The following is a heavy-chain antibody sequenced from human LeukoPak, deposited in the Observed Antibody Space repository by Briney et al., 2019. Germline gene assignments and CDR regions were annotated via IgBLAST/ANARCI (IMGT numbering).Heavy chain of an antibody. Sequence: RGSLRLSCAASGSTLSSYGMHRVRQAPGKGREWVAVIWYDGSNKYYADSVKGRFTISRDNSKNTLYLQMNSLRAEDTTVYYCARDSGTVVTRGDSDYWGQGTLVTVSS. D-gene: IGHD4-23*01. J-gene: IGHJ4*02. CDR3: ARDSGTVVTRGDSDY. CDR1: GSTLSSYG. CDR2: IWYDGSNK. V-gene: IGHV3-33*01.